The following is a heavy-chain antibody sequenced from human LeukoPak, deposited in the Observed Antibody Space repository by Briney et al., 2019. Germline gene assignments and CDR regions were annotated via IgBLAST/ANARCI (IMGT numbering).Heavy chain of an antibody. V-gene: IGHV3-48*03. CDR1: GFTFSSYE. J-gene: IGHJ4*01. D-gene: IGHD2-15*01. CDR3: ARLWGYCSGGSCYSTPY. Sequence: GGSLRLSCAASGFTFSSYEMNWVRQAPGKGLGWVSYIRSSGGTIYYADSVKSRFTISRDNAKNSLYLQMNSLRDEDTAVYYCARLWGYCSGGSCYSTPYWGHGTLVTVSS. CDR2: IRSSGGTI.